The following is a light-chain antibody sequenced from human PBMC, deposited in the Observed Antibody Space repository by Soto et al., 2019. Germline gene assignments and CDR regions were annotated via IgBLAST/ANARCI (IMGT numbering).Light chain of an antibody. V-gene: IGKV1-5*03. CDR3: QQYKSSPLT. CDR1: QSISTW. J-gene: IGKJ4*01. Sequence: DIQMTQSPSTLSASIGDRVTITCRASQSISTWLAWFQQKPGKAPNLLIYKASSLERGVPSRFSGSGSGTEFTLTINTLQPDDFATYYCQQYKSSPLTFGGGTKVEIK. CDR2: KAS.